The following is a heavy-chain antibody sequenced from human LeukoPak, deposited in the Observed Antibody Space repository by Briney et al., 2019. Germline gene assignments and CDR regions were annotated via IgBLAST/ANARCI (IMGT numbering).Heavy chain of an antibody. V-gene: IGHV3-21*01. CDR1: GFTFSSYS. D-gene: IGHD2-2*01. CDR2: ISSSSSYI. J-gene: IGHJ4*02. CDR3: AVAFIVVVPAAINPLDY. Sequence: GGSLRLSCAASGFTFSSYSMNWVRQAPGKGLEWVSSISSSSSYIYYADSVKGRFTISRDNAKNSLYLQMNSLRAEDTAVYYCAVAFIVVVPAAINPLDYWGQGTLVTVSS.